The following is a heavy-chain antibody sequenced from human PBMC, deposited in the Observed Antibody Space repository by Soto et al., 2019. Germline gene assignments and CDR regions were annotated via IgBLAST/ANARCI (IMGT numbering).Heavy chain of an antibody. Sequence: QVELVESGGGVVQSGGSLRLSCAAPGFRFDLHALHWIRQAPGEGLEWVAVMSPNGENQYYADSVKGRFTISRDTSKSTLSLQMTSLRPEDTAFYYCATGAAFYYDTSRYWGQGTLVTVSS. CDR1: GFRFDLHA. D-gene: IGHD3-16*01. V-gene: IGHV3-30*04. CDR3: ATGAAFYYDTSRY. CDR2: MSPNGENQ. J-gene: IGHJ4*02.